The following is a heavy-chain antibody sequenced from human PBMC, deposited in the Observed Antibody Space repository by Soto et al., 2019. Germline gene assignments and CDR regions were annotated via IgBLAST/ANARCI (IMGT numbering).Heavy chain of an antibody. V-gene: IGHV1-18*01. CDR1: GYTFTSYG. J-gene: IGHJ4*02. Sequence: ATVKVSCKASGYTFTSYGISWVRQAPGQGLEWMGWISAYNGNTNYAQKLQGRVTMTTDTSTSTAYMELRSLRSDDTAVYYCARNSYGDYHVDYWGQGTLVTVSS. CDR2: ISAYNGNT. D-gene: IGHD4-17*01. CDR3: ARNSYGDYHVDY.